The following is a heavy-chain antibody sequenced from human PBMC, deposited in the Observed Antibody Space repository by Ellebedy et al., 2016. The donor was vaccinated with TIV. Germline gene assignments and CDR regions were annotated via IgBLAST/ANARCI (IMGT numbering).Heavy chain of an antibody. V-gene: IGHV1-69*04. D-gene: IGHD3-22*01. CDR3: ARDRGTTMTVSDY. CDR1: GGTFSSYA. CDR2: IIPILGIA. J-gene: IGHJ4*02. Sequence: AASVKVSCKASGGTFSSYAISWVRQAPGRGLEWMGRIIPILGIANYAQKFQGRVTITADKSTSTAYMELSSLRSEDTAVYYCARDRGTTMTVSDYWGQGTLVTVSS.